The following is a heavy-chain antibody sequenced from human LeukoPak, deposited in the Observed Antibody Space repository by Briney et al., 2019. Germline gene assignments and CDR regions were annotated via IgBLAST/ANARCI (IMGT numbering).Heavy chain of an antibody. J-gene: IGHJ3*02. D-gene: IGHD3-16*01. CDR3: AFWAEDAFDI. V-gene: IGHV3-48*01. CDR2: ISSSSSTI. CDR1: GFTFSSYS. Sequence: GGSLRLSCAASGFTFSSYSMNWVRQAPGKGLEWVSYISSSSSTIYYADSVKGRFTISRDNAKNSLYPQMNSLRAEDTAVYYCAFWAEDAFDIWGQGTMVTVSS.